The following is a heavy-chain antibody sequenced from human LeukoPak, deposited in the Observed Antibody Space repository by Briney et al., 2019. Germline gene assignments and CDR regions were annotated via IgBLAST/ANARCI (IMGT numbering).Heavy chain of an antibody. D-gene: IGHD3-22*01. V-gene: IGHV3-15*01. Sequence: GGSLRLSCAASGFSISIAWMSWVRQAPGKGLEWGGRIKSKGNGYTRDYAAPVKDRFIISRDDSKNMLYLQMNSLKPEDTAIYYCAAVGEWLSNAFNLWGQGTMVTVSA. CDR1: GFSISIAW. J-gene: IGHJ3*01. CDR3: AAVGEWLSNAFNL. CDR2: IKSKGNGYTR.